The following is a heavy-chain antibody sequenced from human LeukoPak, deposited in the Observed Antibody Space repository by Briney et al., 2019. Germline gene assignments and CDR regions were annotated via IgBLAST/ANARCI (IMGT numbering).Heavy chain of an antibody. Sequence: SETLSLTCTVSGGSISSYYWSWIRQPAGRGLEWIGRIYTSGNTNYNPSPKNRVTMSVDASKKQSSLKLSSVAAADSAVYYCASSGYYGSGSYFEYWGQGTLVTVSS. D-gene: IGHD3-10*01. CDR1: GGSISSYY. CDR2: IYTSGNT. CDR3: ASSGYYGSGSYFEY. J-gene: IGHJ4*02. V-gene: IGHV4-4*07.